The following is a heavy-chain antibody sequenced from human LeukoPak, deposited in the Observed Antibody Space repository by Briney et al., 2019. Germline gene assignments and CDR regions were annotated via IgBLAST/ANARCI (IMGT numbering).Heavy chain of an antibody. CDR3: ARIGIAAAEIDY. CDR1: GFTVSSDY. V-gene: IGHV3-66*01. CDR2: IYSGGST. D-gene: IGHD6-13*01. J-gene: IGHJ4*02. Sequence: GGSLRLSCAASGFTVSSDYMSWVRQAPGKGLEWVSVIYSGGSTYYADSVKGRFTISRDNSKNTLYLQMNSLRAEDTAVYYCARIGIAAAEIDYWGQGTLVTVSS.